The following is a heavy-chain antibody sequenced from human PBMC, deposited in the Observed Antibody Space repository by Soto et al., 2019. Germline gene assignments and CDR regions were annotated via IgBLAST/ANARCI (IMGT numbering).Heavy chain of an antibody. CDR3: AGGPEGWPAEY. J-gene: IGHJ4*02. V-gene: IGHV3-7*03. D-gene: IGHD6-19*01. CDR2: IRHDGSEK. CDR1: GFSFSNYW. Sequence: PGGSLRLSCAASGFSFSNYWMMWIRQAPGKGLEWVANIRHDGSEKYYGDSVKGRFTASRDNAQNPLYLQMNSLRAEDTAVYYCAGGPEGWPAEYWGQGILVTVS.